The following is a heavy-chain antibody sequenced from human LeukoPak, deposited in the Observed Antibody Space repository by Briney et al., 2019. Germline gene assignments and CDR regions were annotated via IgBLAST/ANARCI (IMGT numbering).Heavy chain of an antibody. J-gene: IGHJ3*02. V-gene: IGHV3-23*01. D-gene: IGHD3-22*01. Sequence: GGSLRLSCAASGFTFSSYAMSWVRQAPGKGLEWVSAISGSGGSTYYADSVKGRFTISRDNSKHTLYLQMNSLRAEDTAVYYCAKDGLGYYDGMRDAFDIWGQGTMVTVSS. CDR2: ISGSGGST. CDR1: GFTFSSYA. CDR3: AKDGLGYYDGMRDAFDI.